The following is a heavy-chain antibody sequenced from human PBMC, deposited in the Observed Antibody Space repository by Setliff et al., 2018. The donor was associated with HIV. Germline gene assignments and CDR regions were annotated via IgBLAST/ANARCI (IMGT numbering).Heavy chain of an antibody. CDR1: HSSVSEYY. Sequence: NPSETLSLTCPRRVSHSSVSEYYWSWIRQSPGKGLEWIGYVRQGGATKYNPAFQSRVTISLETSKNQVFLSLASVTAADTAVYFCAREDPNTYRPFDYWGQGSLVTVSS. J-gene: IGHJ4*03. CDR2: VRQGGAT. V-gene: IGHV4-59*02. CDR3: AREDPNTYRPFDY.